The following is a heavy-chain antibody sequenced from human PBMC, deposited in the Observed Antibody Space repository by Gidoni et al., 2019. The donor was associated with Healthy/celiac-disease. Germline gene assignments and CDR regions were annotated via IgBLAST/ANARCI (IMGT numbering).Heavy chain of an antibody. CDR3: TKAAVAPIF. D-gene: IGHD6-19*01. Sequence: EVQLVESGGGLVKPGGSLRLSCAASGFPFSNAWMSWVRQAPGKGLEWGGRIKSKTDGGTTDYAAPVKGRFTISRDDSKNTLYLQMNSLKTEDTAVYYCTKAAVAPIFWGQGTLVTVSS. CDR1: GFPFSNAW. CDR2: IKSKTDGGTT. J-gene: IGHJ4*02. V-gene: IGHV3-15*01.